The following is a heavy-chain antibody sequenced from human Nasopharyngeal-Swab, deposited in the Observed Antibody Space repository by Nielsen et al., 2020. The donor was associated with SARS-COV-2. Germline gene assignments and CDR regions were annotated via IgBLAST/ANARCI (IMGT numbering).Heavy chain of an antibody. D-gene: IGHD6-13*01. J-gene: IGHJ6*02. CDR2: ISSSSSYI. V-gene: IGHV3-21*01. CDR1: GFTFSSYN. CDR3: ARAYSSSCLCYYGMDV. Sequence: GGSLRLSCAASGFTFSSYNMNWVRQAPGKGLEWVSSISSSSSYIYYADSVKGRFTISRDNAKNSLYLQMNSLRAEDTAVYYCARAYSSSCLCYYGMDVWGQGTTVTVSS.